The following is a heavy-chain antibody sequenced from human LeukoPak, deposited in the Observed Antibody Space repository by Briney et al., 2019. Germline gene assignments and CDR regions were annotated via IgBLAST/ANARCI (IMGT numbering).Heavy chain of an antibody. V-gene: IGHV4-38-2*01. CDR3: ARVPPVYNSGNYYKGTHFDY. J-gene: IGHJ4*02. Sequence: GSLRLSCAASGSTFSDYYMSWIRQPPGKGLEWIGNIYYSGNTYYNPSLKSRVTISVDTFKNHISLRLNSVTAADTAVYYCARVPPVYNSGNYYKGTHFDYWGQGTLVTVSS. D-gene: IGHD3-10*01. CDR1: GSTFSDYY. CDR2: IYYSGNT.